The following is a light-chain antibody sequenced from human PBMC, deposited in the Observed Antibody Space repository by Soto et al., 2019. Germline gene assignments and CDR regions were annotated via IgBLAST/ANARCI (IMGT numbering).Light chain of an antibody. CDR3: CSYAGSSTYI. V-gene: IGLV2-23*01. CDR2: EGS. CDR1: SSDVGSHNL. Sequence: QSVLTQPASVSGSPGQSITISCTGTSSDVGSHNLVSWYQQHPDRAPKLMIYEGSKRPSGVSNRFSGSKSGNTASLPISGLQAEDEADYFCCSYAGSSTYIFGSGTKVTVL. J-gene: IGLJ1*01.